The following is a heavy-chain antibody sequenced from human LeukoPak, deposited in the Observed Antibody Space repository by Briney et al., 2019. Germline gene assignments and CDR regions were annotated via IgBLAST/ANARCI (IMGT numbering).Heavy chain of an antibody. CDR3: ARGGSRGSGAFDI. V-gene: IGHV1-2*02. CDR1: GYTFTGYY. D-gene: IGHD6-19*01. J-gene: IGHJ3*02. Sequence: ASVKVSCKASGYTFTGYYLHWVRQAPGQGLEWVVWINPNNGGTNYAQTFQGRVTMTRDTSISTAYMELSRLRFDDTAVYYCARGGSRGSGAFDIWGQGTMVTVSS. CDR2: INPNNGGT.